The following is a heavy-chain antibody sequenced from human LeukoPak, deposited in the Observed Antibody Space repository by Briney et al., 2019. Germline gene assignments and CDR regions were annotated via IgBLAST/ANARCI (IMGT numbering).Heavy chain of an antibody. Sequence: PGGSLRLSCAASGFTFSNYAKSWVRQAPGKGLEWVSGISGSGDSTYYADSVKGRFTISRDNSKNTLYLQMNSLRAEDTAVYYCSTVHASGWTFDCWGQGTLVTVSS. CDR2: ISGSGDST. CDR1: GFTFSNYA. CDR3: STVHASGWTFDC. J-gene: IGHJ4*02. D-gene: IGHD6-19*01. V-gene: IGHV3-23*01.